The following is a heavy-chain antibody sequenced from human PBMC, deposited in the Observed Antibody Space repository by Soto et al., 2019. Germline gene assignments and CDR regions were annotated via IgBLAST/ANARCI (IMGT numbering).Heavy chain of an antibody. Sequence: QVQLQESGPGLVKPSGTLSLTCAVSGGSISSTNWWSWVRQLPGEGLEWIGEIYHSGTTNYNPSLESRVTISMDTSKNQLSLRLGSVTAADTAVYFCARHIAVPTTRGFDYWGQGTLVTVSS. J-gene: IGHJ4*02. CDR3: ARHIAVPTTRGFDY. V-gene: IGHV4-4*02. D-gene: IGHD2-15*01. CDR2: IYHSGTT. CDR1: GGSISSTNW.